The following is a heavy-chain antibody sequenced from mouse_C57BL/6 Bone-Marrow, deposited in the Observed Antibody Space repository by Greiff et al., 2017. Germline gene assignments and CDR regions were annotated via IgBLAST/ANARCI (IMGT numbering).Heavy chain of an antibody. Sequence: QVQLQQPGAELVKPGASVKMSCKASGYTFTSYWITWVKQRPGQGLEWIGDIYPGSGSTNYNEKFKSKATQTVDTSSSTACRHLSSLTSEDSAVYYCAVYYGYDGWGQGTLVTVSA. V-gene: IGHV1-55*01. D-gene: IGHD2-2*01. CDR1: GYTFTSYW. CDR2: IYPGSGST. J-gene: IGHJ3*02. CDR3: AVYYGYDG.